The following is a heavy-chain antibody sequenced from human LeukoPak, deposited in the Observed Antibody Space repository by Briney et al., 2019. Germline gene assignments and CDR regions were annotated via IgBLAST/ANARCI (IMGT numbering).Heavy chain of an antibody. CDR1: GGSFSGYY. J-gene: IGHJ5*02. CDR2: IYTSGST. Sequence: SETLSLTCAVYGGSFSGYYWSWIRQPAGKGLEWIGRIYTSGSTNYNPSLKSRVTISVDTSKNQFSLKLSSVTAADTAVYYCARAIVIVPAAIGWWFDPWGQGTLVTVSS. D-gene: IGHD2-2*01. CDR3: ARAIVIVPAAIGWWFDP. V-gene: IGHV4-59*10.